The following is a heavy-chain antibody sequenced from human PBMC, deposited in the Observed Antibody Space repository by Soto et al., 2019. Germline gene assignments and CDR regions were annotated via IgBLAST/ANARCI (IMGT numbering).Heavy chain of an antibody. Sequence: EVQLLESGGGLVQPGGSVRLSCAASGFTFSSYAMSWVRQAPGKGLEWVSAISGSGGSTYYADSVKGRFTISRDNSKNTLYLQMNSLRAEDTAVSYCAKGGGYSSSSVSSDYWGQGTLVTVSS. V-gene: IGHV3-23*01. CDR3: AKGGGYSSSSVSSDY. CDR2: ISGSGGST. J-gene: IGHJ4*02. D-gene: IGHD6-6*01. CDR1: GFTFSSYA.